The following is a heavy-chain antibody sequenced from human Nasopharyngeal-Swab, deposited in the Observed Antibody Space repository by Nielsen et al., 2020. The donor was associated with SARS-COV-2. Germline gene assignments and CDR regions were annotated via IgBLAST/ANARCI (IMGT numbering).Heavy chain of an antibody. CDR2: LSGSGGST. D-gene: IGHD5-18*01. V-gene: IGHV3-23*01. Sequence: VRQMPGKGLEWVSALSGSGGSTYYADSVKGRFTISRDNSKNTLYLQMNSLRAEDTAVYYCANSVDAAMADYWGQGTLVTVSS. CDR3: ANSVDAAMADY. J-gene: IGHJ4*02.